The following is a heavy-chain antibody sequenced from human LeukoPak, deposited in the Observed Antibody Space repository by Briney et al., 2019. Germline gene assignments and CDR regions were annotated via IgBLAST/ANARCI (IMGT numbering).Heavy chain of an antibody. J-gene: IGHJ4*02. CDR3: ARDTAFSFDY. CDR1: GFTFSRFS. CDR2: ISGSSGNI. V-gene: IGHV3-48*01. D-gene: IGHD2-21*02. Sequence: LPGGSLRLSCAASGFTFSRFSMNWVRQAPGKGLGWVSYISGSSGNIHYADSVKGRFTISRDNAKNSLYLQMNSLRAEDTAVYYCARDTAFSFDYWGQGNLVTVSS.